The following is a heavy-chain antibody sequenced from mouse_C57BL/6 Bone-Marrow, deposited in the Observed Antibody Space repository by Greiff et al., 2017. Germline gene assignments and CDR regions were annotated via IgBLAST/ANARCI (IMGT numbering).Heavy chain of an antibody. CDR3: AHGNYLYWYFAV. CDR1: GYTFTSYW. D-gene: IGHD2-1*01. J-gene: IGHJ1*03. V-gene: IGHV1-72*01. Sequence: VQLQQSGAELVKPGASVKLSCKASGYTFTSYWMHWVKQRPGRGLEWIGRIDPNSGGTKSNEKLKSKATLTVDKPSSTAYMPLSSLTSEDSAVYYGAHGNYLYWYFAVWGTGTTVTVSS. CDR2: IDPNSGGT.